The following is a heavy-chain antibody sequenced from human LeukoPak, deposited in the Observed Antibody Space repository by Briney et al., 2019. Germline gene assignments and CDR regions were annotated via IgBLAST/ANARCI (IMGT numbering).Heavy chain of an antibody. Sequence: GGSLRLSCAASGFAFSGYGTHWVRQAPGKGLEWVTYIAYDESEKFYADSVRGRFTISRDNSKNTLYVQMNSLRVDDTAMYYCVAIAVAGQFYWGQGTLVTVSS. J-gene: IGHJ4*02. CDR1: GFAFSGYG. D-gene: IGHD6-19*01. V-gene: IGHV3-30*02. CDR3: VAIAVAGQFY. CDR2: IAYDESEK.